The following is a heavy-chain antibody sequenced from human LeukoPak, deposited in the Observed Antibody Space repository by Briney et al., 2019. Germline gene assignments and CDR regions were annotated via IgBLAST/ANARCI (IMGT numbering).Heavy chain of an antibody. D-gene: IGHD4-11*01. Sequence: SETLSLTCNVSGESISSHYWSWTRQPPGKGLEWIGSIYHSGSTYYNPSLKSRVTIPVDTSKNHFSLKLSSVTAADTAVYYCARAINDYSNYEVLTDNWFDPWGQGTLVTVSS. CDR2: IYHSGST. CDR3: ARAINDYSNYEVLTDNWFDP. J-gene: IGHJ5*02. CDR1: GESISSHY. V-gene: IGHV4-59*11.